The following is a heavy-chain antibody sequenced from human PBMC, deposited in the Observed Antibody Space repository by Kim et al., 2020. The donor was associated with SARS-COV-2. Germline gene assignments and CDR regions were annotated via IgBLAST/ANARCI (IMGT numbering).Heavy chain of an antibody. J-gene: IGHJ4*02. D-gene: IGHD1-7*01. CDR2: ISWNSGSI. Sequence: GGSLRLSCAASGFTFDDYAMHWVRQAPGKGLEWVSGISWNSGSIGYADSVKGRFTISRDNAKNSLYLQMNSLRAEDTALYYCAKDKRPYGRYNGNYGPDYWGQGTLVTVSS. V-gene: IGHV3-9*01. CDR1: GFTFDDYA. CDR3: AKDKRPYGRYNGNYGPDY.